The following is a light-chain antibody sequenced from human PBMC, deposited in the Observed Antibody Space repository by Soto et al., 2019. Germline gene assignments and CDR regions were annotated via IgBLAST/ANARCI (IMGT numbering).Light chain of an antibody. CDR1: SSDVGGYNY. Sequence: QSALTQHASVSGSPGQSITISCTGTSSDVGGYNYVSWYQHHPGKAPKLMIYDVSNRPSGVSNRFSGSKSGNTASLTISGLQAEDEADHYCSSYTSSSTRVFGGGTKLTVL. J-gene: IGLJ2*01. CDR2: DVS. V-gene: IGLV2-14*03. CDR3: SSYTSSSTRV.